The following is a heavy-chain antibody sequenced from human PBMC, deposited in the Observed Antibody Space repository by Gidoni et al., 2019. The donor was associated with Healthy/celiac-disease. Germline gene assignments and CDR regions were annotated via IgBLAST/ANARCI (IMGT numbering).Heavy chain of an antibody. Sequence: EVQLVESGGGLVQPGRSLRLSCAASGFTFDDYAMHWVRQAPGKGLGWVSGISWNSGSIGYADSVKGRFTISRDNAKNSLYLQMNSLRAEDTALYYCAKSTYYDFWSGYTIDYWGQGTLVTVSS. D-gene: IGHD3-3*01. J-gene: IGHJ4*02. CDR2: ISWNSGSI. CDR1: GFTFDDYA. V-gene: IGHV3-9*01. CDR3: AKSTYYDFWSGYTIDY.